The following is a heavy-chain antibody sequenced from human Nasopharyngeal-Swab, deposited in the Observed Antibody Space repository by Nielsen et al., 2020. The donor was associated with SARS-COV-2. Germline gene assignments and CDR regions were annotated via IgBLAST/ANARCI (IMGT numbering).Heavy chain of an antibody. V-gene: IGHV3-11*04. CDR1: GFTFSDYY. CDR2: ISSSGSTI. J-gene: IGHJ2*01. Sequence: GESLKISCAASGFTFSDYYMSWIRQAPGKGLEWVSYISSSGSTIYYADSVKGRFTISRDNAKNSLYLQMNSLRAEDTAVYYCARDGNLRTVRYFDLWGRGSLVTVSS. D-gene: IGHD4-17*01. CDR3: ARDGNLRTVRYFDL.